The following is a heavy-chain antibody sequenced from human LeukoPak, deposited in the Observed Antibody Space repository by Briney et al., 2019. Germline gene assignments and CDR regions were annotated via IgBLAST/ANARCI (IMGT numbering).Heavy chain of an antibody. V-gene: IGHV3-23*01. Sequence: PGGSLRLSCAASGFTFSSYAMSWVRQAPGKGLEWVSAISGSGGSTYYADSVKGRFTISRDDSKNTLYLRMNSLRADDTAVYYCARVTSSGWYTLDYWGQGTLVTVSS. J-gene: IGHJ4*02. CDR1: GFTFSSYA. CDR2: ISGSGGST. D-gene: IGHD6-19*01. CDR3: ARVTSSGWYTLDY.